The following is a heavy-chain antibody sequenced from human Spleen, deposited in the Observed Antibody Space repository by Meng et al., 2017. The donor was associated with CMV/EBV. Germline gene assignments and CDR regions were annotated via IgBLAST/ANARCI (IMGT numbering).Heavy chain of an antibody. Sequence: GESLKISCAASGFTFSAYTMHWVRQAPGKGLEWVAAISDDGSNKYYPDSVKGRFTISRDNSKNRLYLQMNGLRREDTAIYYCARVWKGYSRSWQIEKLDHWGQGTPVTVSS. CDR2: ISDDGSNK. CDR1: GFTFSAYT. CDR3: ARVWKGYSRSWQIEKLDH. V-gene: IGHV3-30-3*01. D-gene: IGHD3-3*01. J-gene: IGHJ5*02.